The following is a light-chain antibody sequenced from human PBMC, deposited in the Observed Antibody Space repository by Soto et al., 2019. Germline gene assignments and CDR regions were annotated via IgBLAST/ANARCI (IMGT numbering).Light chain of an antibody. CDR2: EVT. Sequence: QSALTQPHSASGSLGQSVTISCTGTSSDVGGYNYVSWHQQHPGKAPKVMIDEVTKRPPGVPDRFSGSKSGNTASLTVSGLQAEDEADYYCSSFAGGGNPVLLGGGTKLTVL. CDR1: SSDVGGYNY. J-gene: IGLJ2*01. V-gene: IGLV2-8*01. CDR3: SSFAGGGNPVL.